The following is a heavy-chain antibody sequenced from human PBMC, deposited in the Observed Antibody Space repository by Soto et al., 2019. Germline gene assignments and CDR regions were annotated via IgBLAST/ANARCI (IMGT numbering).Heavy chain of an antibody. CDR3: ARGFKGYRGGSSNFDY. J-gene: IGHJ4*02. CDR1: GGSISSYY. CDR2: IYYSGST. Sequence: QVQLQESGPGLVKPSETLSLTCTVSGGSISSYYWSWIRQPPGKGLEWIGYIYYSGSTNYNPSLKSRVTISVDTSKNQFSLKLSSVTAADTAVYYCARGFKGYRGGSSNFDYWGQGTLVTVSS. D-gene: IGHD2-15*01. V-gene: IGHV4-59*01.